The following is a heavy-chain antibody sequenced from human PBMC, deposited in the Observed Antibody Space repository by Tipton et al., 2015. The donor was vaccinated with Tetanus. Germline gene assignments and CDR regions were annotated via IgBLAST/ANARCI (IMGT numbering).Heavy chain of an antibody. CDR2: ISGGGHNT. D-gene: IGHD2-8*01. CDR3: TKDVGIVLFDY. V-gene: IGHV3-23*01. J-gene: IGHJ4*02. Sequence: GSLRLSCVASGFTFSDYTMAWVRQAPGEGLEWVSTISGGGHNTHYADSVQGRFTISRDNSKNTMYLQMNSLRAEDTAVYYCTKDVGIVLFDYWGQGTLVTVSS. CDR1: GFTFSDYT.